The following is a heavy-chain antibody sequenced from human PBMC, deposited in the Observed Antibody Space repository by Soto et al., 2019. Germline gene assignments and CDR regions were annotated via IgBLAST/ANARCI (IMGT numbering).Heavy chain of an antibody. CDR2: IIPIFGTA. V-gene: IGHV1-69*06. D-gene: IGHD2-21*02. Sequence: SVKVSCKASGGTFSSYAISWVRQAPGQGLEWMGGIIPIFGTANYAQKFQGRVTITADKSTSTAYMELSSLRSEDTAVYYCARSGLVVVTPMGAFDIWGQGTMVTVSS. J-gene: IGHJ3*02. CDR1: GGTFSSYA. CDR3: ARSGLVVVTPMGAFDI.